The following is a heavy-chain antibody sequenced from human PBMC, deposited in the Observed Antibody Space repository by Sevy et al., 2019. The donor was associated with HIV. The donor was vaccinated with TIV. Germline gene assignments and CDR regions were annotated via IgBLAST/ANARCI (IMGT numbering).Heavy chain of an antibody. CDR2: VNNDGSGQ. D-gene: IGHD6-19*01. J-gene: IGHJ4*01. CDR3: ARNSGN. Sequence: GGSLRLSCAASGFTFTNFWMSWVRQAPGKGLEWVANVNNDGSGQKYADSVKGRFIISRDNAKNSLYLQMNSLRTEDTAVYYCARNSGNWGQGNPGHRLL. V-gene: IGHV3-7*01. CDR1: GFTFTNFW.